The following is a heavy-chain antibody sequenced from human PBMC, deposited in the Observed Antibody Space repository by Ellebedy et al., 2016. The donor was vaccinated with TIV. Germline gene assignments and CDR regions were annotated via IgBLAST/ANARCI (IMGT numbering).Heavy chain of an antibody. CDR3: ARDVSGNWFDP. J-gene: IGHJ5*02. CDR2: IWYDGSNK. CDR1: GFTFSSYG. V-gene: IGHV3-33*08. Sequence: PGGSLRLSCAASGFTFSSYGMHWVRQAPGKGLEWVAVIWYDGSNKYYADSVKGRFTISRDNSKNTLYLQMNSLRAEDTAVYYCARDVSGNWFDPWGQGTLVTVSS. D-gene: IGHD2-8*01.